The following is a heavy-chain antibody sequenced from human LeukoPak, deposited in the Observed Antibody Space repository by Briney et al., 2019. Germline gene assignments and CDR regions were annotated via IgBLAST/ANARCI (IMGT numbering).Heavy chain of an antibody. V-gene: IGHV3-7*01. CDR1: GFTFSSYW. CDR3: ARFPGTYDIDY. Sequence: GGSLRLSCAASGFTFSSYWMSWVRQAPGKGLEWVANIKQDGSEKYYVDSVKGRFTISRDNAKNSLFLQMNSLRAEDTAVYYCARFPGTYDIDYWGQGTLVTVSS. J-gene: IGHJ4*02. D-gene: IGHD5-12*01. CDR2: IKQDGSEK.